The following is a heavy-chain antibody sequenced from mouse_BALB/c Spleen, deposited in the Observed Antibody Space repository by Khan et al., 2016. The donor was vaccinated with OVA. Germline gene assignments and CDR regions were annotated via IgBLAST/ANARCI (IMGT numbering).Heavy chain of an antibody. CDR2: IWGGGGT. D-gene: IGHD2-14*01. J-gene: IGHJ4*01. CDR1: GFSLSRYN. Sequence: VHLKESGPGLVAPSQSLSITCTVSGFSLSRYNIHWVRQPPGKGLEWLGMIWGGGGTDYNSTLKSRLSISKDNSKSQVFLKMNSLQTDDTAMYYCARAYYRYDGYYAMDYWGQGTSVTVSS. CDR3: ARAYYRYDGYYAMDY. V-gene: IGHV2-6-4*01.